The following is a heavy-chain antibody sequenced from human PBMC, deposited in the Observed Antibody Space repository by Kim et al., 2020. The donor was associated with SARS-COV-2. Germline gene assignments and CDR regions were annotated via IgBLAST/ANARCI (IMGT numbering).Heavy chain of an antibody. Sequence: SVKGRFTISRDNAKNSLYLQMNSLRAEDTAVYYCARERRLLWFGEPYFDYWGQGTLVTVSS. V-gene: IGHV3-48*03. CDR3: ARERRLLWFGEPYFDY. D-gene: IGHD3-10*01. J-gene: IGHJ4*02.